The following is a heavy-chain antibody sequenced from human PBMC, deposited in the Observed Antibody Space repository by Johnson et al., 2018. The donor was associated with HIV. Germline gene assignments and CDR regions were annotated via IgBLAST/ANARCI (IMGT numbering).Heavy chain of an antibody. CDR3: VCLRAWTFDI. D-gene: IGHD3-10*01. Sequence: QVQLIESGGGLVQPGGSLRLSSAASGFTFSDYYINWIRQAPGKGLEWVSYIDSSGSGIYYADSVKGRFTISRDNAKNSLYLQMHSLRAEDTAVYYCVCLRAWTFDIWGQGTMVTVSS. CDR2: IDSSGSGI. CDR1: GFTFSDYY. V-gene: IGHV3-11*04. J-gene: IGHJ3*02.